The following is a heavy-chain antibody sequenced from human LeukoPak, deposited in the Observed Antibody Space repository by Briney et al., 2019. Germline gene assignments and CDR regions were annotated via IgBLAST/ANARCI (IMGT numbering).Heavy chain of an antibody. CDR2: ISSSGSTI. J-gene: IGHJ4*02. CDR3: ARERRYSSGWYYFDY. CDR1: GFTFSSYE. Sequence: GGSLRLSCAASGFTFSSYEMNWVRQAPGKGLEWVSYISSSGSTIYYADSVKGRFTISRDNAKNSLYLQMNSLRAEDTAVYYCARERRYSSGWYYFDYWGQGTLVTVSS. V-gene: IGHV3-48*03. D-gene: IGHD6-19*01.